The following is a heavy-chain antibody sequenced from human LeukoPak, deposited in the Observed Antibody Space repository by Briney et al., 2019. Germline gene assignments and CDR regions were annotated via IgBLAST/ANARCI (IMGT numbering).Heavy chain of an antibody. Sequence: SETLSLTFTVSGDSVSSSVYYWGWIRQPPGKGLEWIGSIYDSGNTYHNPSLKSRVTISVDTSKDQFSLKLSSVTAADTAVYYCARHDYNAWCGSRDYWGQGTLVFVSS. CDR2: IYDSGNT. CDR1: GDSVSSSVYY. CDR3: ARHDYNAWCGSRDY. V-gene: IGHV4-39*01. J-gene: IGHJ4*02. D-gene: IGHD3-3*01.